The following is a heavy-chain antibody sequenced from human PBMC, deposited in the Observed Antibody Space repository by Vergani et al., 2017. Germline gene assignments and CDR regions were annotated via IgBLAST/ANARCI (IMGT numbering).Heavy chain of an antibody. Sequence: QVNLQESGPGLVKPSETLSLTCAVSGDSISSGNNWGWIRQPPGKGLECISSVSHIGDTYFTPSLKGRVSISMDTSMNYFFLTLSSVTAAETARYYCARRSSSYYFDIWGQGVLITVSS. CDR1: GDSISSGNN. CDR2: VSHIGDT. CDR3: ARRSSSYYFDI. J-gene: IGHJ5*02. D-gene: IGHD3-22*01. V-gene: IGHV4-38-2*01.